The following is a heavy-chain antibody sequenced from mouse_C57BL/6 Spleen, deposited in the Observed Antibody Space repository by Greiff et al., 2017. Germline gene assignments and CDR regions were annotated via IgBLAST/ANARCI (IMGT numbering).Heavy chain of an antibody. CDR2: IYPGDGDT. CDR1: GYAFSSSW. CDR3: ATSYGSKDYYAMDY. V-gene: IGHV1-82*01. Sequence: QVQLKESGPELVKPGASVKISCKASGYAFSSSWMNWVKQRPGKGLEWIGRIYPGDGDTNYNGKFKGKATLTADKSSSTAYMQLSSLTSEDSAVYFCATSYGSKDYYAMDYWGQGTSVTVSS. J-gene: IGHJ4*01. D-gene: IGHD1-1*01.